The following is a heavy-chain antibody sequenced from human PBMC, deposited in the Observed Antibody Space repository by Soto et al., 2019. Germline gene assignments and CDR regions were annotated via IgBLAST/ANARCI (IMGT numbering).Heavy chain of an antibody. CDR1: GFTFSSYG. CDR3: AKDTNYDILTGYSVQPQQPGEYYYGMDV. V-gene: IGHV3-30*18. Sequence: PGGSLRLSCAASGFTFSSYGMHWVRQAPGKGLEWVAVISYDGSNKYYADSVKGRFTIARDNSKNTLYLQMNSLRAEDTDVYYCAKDTNYDILTGYSVQPQQPGEYYYGMDVWGQGTTVTVSS. J-gene: IGHJ6*02. D-gene: IGHD3-9*01. CDR2: ISYDGSNK.